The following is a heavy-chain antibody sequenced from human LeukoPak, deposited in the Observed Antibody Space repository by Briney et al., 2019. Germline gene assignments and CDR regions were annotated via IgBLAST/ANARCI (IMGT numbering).Heavy chain of an antibody. V-gene: IGHV3-30*03. CDR1: GFTFSSYG. CDR3: AREGRELWVTFDY. D-gene: IGHD5-18*01. J-gene: IGHJ4*02. Sequence: PGGSLRLSCAASGFTFSSYGMHWVRQAPGKGLEWVALISNDGSNEYYADSIKGRFTISRDNPKNTLYLQMNSLRAEDTAVYYCAREGRELWVTFDYWDQGPGATVSS. CDR2: ISNDGSNE.